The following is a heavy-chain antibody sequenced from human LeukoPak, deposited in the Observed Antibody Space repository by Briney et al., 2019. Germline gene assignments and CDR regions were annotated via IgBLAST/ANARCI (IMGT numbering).Heavy chain of an antibody. V-gene: IGHV4-59*01. J-gene: IGHJ4*02. CDR1: GESISGFY. Sequence: PSETLSPTCTVSGESISGFYWTWIRQPPGKGLEWIGYIYYSGSTNYNPSLKSRVTISVDTSKNQFSLKLSSVTAADTAVYYCARGVVIAPQTFDYWGQGTLVTVSS. CDR3: ARGVVIAPQTFDY. D-gene: IGHD2-21*01. CDR2: IYYSGST.